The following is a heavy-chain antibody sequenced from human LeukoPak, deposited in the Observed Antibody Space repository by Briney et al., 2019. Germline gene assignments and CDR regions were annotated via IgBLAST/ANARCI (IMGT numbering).Heavy chain of an antibody. CDR3: AREWLRGGNWFDP. Sequence: GGSLRLSCAASGFTFSSYWMSWVRQAPGKGLEWVANIKQDGSQTYYVDSVKGRFTIARNNAKNSLYLQMNSLRAEDTAVYYCAREWLRGGNWFDPWGLGTLVTVSS. CDR1: GFTFSSYW. D-gene: IGHD6-19*01. J-gene: IGHJ5*02. V-gene: IGHV3-7*01. CDR2: IKQDGSQT.